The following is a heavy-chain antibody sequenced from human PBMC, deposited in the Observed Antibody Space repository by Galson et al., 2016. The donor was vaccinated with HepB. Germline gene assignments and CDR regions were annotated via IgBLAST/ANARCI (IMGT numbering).Heavy chain of an antibody. CDR3: ARDRRMVRGVSDYFYGMDV. V-gene: IGHV3-30*04. Sequence: SLRLSCAASGFSFSGYAIHWVRQAPGKGLEWVAVISYHGKNKYYADSVKGRFTIPRDDSKNTLYLEMNTLRGEDTAVYYCARDRRMVRGVSDYFYGMDVWGQGTTVTVSS. J-gene: IGHJ6*02. D-gene: IGHD3-10*01. CDR1: GFSFSGYA. CDR2: ISYHGKNK.